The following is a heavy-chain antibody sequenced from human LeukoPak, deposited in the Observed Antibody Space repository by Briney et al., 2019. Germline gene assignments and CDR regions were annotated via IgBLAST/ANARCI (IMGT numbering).Heavy chain of an antibody. D-gene: IGHD5-18*01. V-gene: IGHV3-15*01. CDR1: GFTFSNAW. CDR2: IKSKTDGGTT. CDR3: TTDPTWIQLWLEGG. J-gene: IGHJ4*02. Sequence: PGGSLRLSCAASGFTFSNAWMSWVRQAPGKGLEWVGRIKSKTDGGTTDYAAPVKGRFTISRDDSKNTLYLQMNSLKTEDTAVYYCTTDPTWIQLWLEGGWGQETLVTVSS.